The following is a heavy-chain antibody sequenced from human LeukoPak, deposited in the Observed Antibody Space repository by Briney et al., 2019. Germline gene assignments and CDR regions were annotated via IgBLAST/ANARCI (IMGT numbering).Heavy chain of an antibody. D-gene: IGHD1-26*01. CDR3: AKDRSIGTYYTFDS. V-gene: IGHV3-23*01. CDR2: VSGSGAIA. CDR1: GFTFRSSE. Sequence: GGSLRLSCAASGFTFRSSEMNWDRQAPGKGLEWVSTVSGSGAIAYYTDSDKGRFTISRDNSKNTLYLQMSSLTAKDTAVYYCAKDRSIGTYYTFDSWGQGTLVTVSS. J-gene: IGHJ4*02.